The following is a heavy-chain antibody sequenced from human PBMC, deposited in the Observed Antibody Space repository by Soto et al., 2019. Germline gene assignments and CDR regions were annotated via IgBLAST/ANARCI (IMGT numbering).Heavy chain of an antibody. CDR2: VNGGGDRT. Sequence: EVQLSESGGGLVQPGGSLRLSCAASGGTFSSYAMSWVRQAPGKGLEWVSTVNGGGDRTYYGDSVKGRFTISRDNFKNTVFLQMSSLGAEDTAVYFCAKTNAIYGVVKVKGWFDPWGQGTLVTVS. CDR1: GGTFSSYA. V-gene: IGHV3-23*02. J-gene: IGHJ5*02. D-gene: IGHD3-3*01. CDR3: AKTNAIYGVVKVKGWFDP.